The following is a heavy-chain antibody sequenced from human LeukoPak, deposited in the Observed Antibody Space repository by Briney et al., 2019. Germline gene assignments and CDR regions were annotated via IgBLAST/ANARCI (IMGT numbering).Heavy chain of an antibody. J-gene: IGHJ6*03. CDR2: IYWNDYQ. CDR1: GFSLSTSGVG. D-gene: IGHD3-10*01. V-gene: IGHV2-5*01. CDR3: ARWTLVRGDDYYYMDV. Sequence: SGPTLVKPTQTLTLTCTFSGFSLSTSGVGVGWIRQPPGKALEWLALIYWNDYQRYSPSLKSRLTITKDTSKNQVVLTMTNMDPVDTATYYCARWTLVRGDDYYYMDVWGKGTTVTVSS.